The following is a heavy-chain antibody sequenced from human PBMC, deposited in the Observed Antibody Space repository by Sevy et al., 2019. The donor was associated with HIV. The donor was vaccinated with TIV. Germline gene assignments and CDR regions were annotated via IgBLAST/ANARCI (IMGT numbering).Heavy chain of an antibody. D-gene: IGHD6-6*01. CDR1: GFTFSSYS. J-gene: IGHJ6*03. V-gene: IGHV3-21*01. CDR2: ISSSSSYI. Sequence: GGSLRLSCAASGFTFSSYSMNWVRQAPGKGLEWVSSISSSSSYIYYADSVKGRFTISRDNAKNSLYLQMNSRRAEDTAVYYCARDRESSYYYYYYMDVWGKGTTVTVSS. CDR3: ARDRESSYYYYYYMDV.